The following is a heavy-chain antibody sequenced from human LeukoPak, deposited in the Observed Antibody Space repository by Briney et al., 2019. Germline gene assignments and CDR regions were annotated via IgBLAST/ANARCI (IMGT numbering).Heavy chain of an antibody. CDR1: GFTFTDYS. V-gene: IGHV3-21*01. J-gene: IGHJ4*02. CDR3: ARAKEMATIRGPDY. Sequence: PGGSLRLSYAAAGFTFTDYSMNWVRQAPGKGLEWVSSISSSSSYIYYADSVKGRFTISRDNAKNSLYLQMNSLRAEDTAVYYCARAKEMATIRGPDYWGQGTLVTVSS. D-gene: IGHD5-24*01. CDR2: ISSSSSYI.